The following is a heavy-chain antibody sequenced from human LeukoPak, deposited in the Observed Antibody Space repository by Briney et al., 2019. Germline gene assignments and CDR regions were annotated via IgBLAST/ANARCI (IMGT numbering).Heavy chain of an antibody. D-gene: IGHD3-3*01. CDR3: AILGPAYYDFWSGDGNYYYYMDV. CDR2: IRYDGSNK. Sequence: PGGSLRLSCAASGFTVSSNYMSWVRQAPGKGLEWVAFIRYDGSNKYYADSVKGRFTISRDNSKNTLYLQMNSLRAEDTAVYYCAILGPAYYDFWSGDGNYYYYMDVWGKGTTVTVSS. J-gene: IGHJ6*03. CDR1: GFTVSSNY. V-gene: IGHV3-30*02.